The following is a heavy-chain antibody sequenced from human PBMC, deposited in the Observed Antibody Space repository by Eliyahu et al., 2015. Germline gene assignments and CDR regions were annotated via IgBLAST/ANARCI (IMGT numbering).Heavy chain of an antibody. J-gene: IGHJ4*02. CDR2: IWYDGSNK. V-gene: IGHV3-33*01. CDR1: GFXFSSXG. CDR3: ARDMIIGGFWSGYPIDY. D-gene: IGHD3-3*01. Sequence: QVQLVESGGGVVQPGRSLRLXCAASGFXFSSXGMHWVRQAPGKGLEWVAVIWYDGSNKYYADSVKGRFTISRDNSKNTLYLQMNSLRAEDTAVYYCARDMIIGGFWSGYPIDYWGQGTLVTVSS.